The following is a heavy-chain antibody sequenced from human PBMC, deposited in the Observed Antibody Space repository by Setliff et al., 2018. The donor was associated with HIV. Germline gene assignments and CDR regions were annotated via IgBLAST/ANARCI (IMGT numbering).Heavy chain of an antibody. V-gene: IGHV1-46*01. CDR1: GYTFTSYY. J-gene: IGHJ4*02. D-gene: IGHD3-10*01. Sequence: ASVKVSCKASGYTFTSYYMHWVRQAPGQGLEWMGIINPSGGSTSYAQKFQGRVTITRDTSASTAYMELSSLRSEDTAVYYCARDRITMVRGVISGGFDYWGQGTLVTVSS. CDR2: INPSGGST. CDR3: ARDRITMVRGVISGGFDY.